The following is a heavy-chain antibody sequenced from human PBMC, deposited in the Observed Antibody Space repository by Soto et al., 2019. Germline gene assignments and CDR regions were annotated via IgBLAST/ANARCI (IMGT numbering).Heavy chain of an antibody. J-gene: IGHJ6*02. Sequence: SETLSLTCAVYGGSFSGYYWSWIRQPPGKGLEWIGEINHRGSTNYNPSLKSRVTISVDTSKNQFSLKLSSVTAADTAVYYCARVVGSGSYYNRAVRIYYYGMDVWGQGTTVTVSS. CDR2: INHRGST. D-gene: IGHD3-10*01. V-gene: IGHV4-34*01. CDR1: GGSFSGYY. CDR3: ARVVGSGSYYNRAVRIYYYGMDV.